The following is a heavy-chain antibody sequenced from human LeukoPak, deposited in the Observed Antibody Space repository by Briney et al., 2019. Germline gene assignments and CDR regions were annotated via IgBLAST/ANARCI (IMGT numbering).Heavy chain of an antibody. D-gene: IGHD3-10*01. J-gene: IGHJ4*02. CDR3: AKDYYGSGSYRSGFDY. Sequence: GGSLRLSCAASGFTFSSYSMNWVRQAPGKGLEWVSSISSSSSYIYYADSVKGRFTISRDNAKNSLYLQMNSLRAEDTAVYYCAKDYYGSGSYRSGFDYWGQGTLVTVSS. V-gene: IGHV3-21*01. CDR2: ISSSSSYI. CDR1: GFTFSSYS.